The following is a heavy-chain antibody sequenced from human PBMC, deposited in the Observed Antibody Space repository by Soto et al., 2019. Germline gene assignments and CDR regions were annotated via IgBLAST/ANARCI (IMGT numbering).Heavy chain of an antibody. CDR3: ARAGVSCTNGVCYYYYGMDV. CDR2: IYYSGST. Sequence: QVQLQESGPGLVKPSQTLSLTCTVSGGSISSGDYYWSWIRQPPGKGLEWIGYIYYSGSTYYNPSLKSGVTISVDTPKNQFSLKLISVTAADTAVYYCARAGVSCTNGVCYYYYGMDVWGQGTTVTVSS. V-gene: IGHV4-30-4*01. D-gene: IGHD2-8*01. J-gene: IGHJ6*02. CDR1: GGSISSGDYY.